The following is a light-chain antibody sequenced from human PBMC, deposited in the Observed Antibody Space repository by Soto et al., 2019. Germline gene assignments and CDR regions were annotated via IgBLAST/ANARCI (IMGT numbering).Light chain of an antibody. CDR2: LNSDGSH. V-gene: IGLV4-69*01. Sequence: QAVVTQSPSASASLGASVKLTCTLSSGHSSYAIAWHQQQPEKGPRYLMKLNSDGSHSKGDGIPDRFSGSSSGAERYLTISSLQSEDEADYYCQTWGTGIRHVVFGGGTQLTVL. J-gene: IGLJ2*01. CDR1: SGHSSYA. CDR3: QTWGTGIRHVV.